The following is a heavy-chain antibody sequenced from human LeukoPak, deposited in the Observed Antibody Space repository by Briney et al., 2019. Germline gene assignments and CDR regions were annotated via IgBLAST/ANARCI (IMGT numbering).Heavy chain of an antibody. J-gene: IGHJ3*02. Sequence: PGGSLRLSCAASVFTFSTYAMSWVRQAPGKGLEWVSAISGSGASTYYADSVKGRFTISRDNSKNTLYLQMNSLRAEDTAVYYCARDHLFAFDIWGQGTMVTVSS. CDR2: ISGSGAST. CDR1: VFTFSTYA. V-gene: IGHV3-23*01. CDR3: ARDHLFAFDI.